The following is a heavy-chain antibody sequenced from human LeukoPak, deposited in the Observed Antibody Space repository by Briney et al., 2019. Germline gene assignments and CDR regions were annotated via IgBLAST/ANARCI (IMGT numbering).Heavy chain of an antibody. CDR2: IKPDASEK. Sequence: SGGSLRLSCVASGFKFRDYWMSWVRQAPGKGLEWVANIKPDASEKYYVESVKGRFTISRDNAKNSLYLQMNSLRAEDTAMYHCANVRAEIWFGGYKGDYWGQGILVSVSS. J-gene: IGHJ4*02. CDR1: GFKFRDYW. D-gene: IGHD3-10*01. CDR3: ANVRAEIWFGGYKGDY. V-gene: IGHV3-7*01.